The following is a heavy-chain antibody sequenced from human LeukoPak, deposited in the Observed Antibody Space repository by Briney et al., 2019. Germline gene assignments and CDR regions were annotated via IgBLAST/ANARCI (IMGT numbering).Heavy chain of an antibody. V-gene: IGHV3-30-3*01. Sequence: QPGRSLRLSCAASGFTFSSYAMHWVRQAPGKGLEWVAVISYDGSNKYYADSVKGRFTISRDNSKNTLYLQMNSLRAEDTAVYYCARGGDIVVVPAAIGWFDPWGQGTLVTVSS. J-gene: IGHJ5*02. D-gene: IGHD2-2*01. CDR1: GFTFSSYA. CDR3: ARGGDIVVVPAAIGWFDP. CDR2: ISYDGSNK.